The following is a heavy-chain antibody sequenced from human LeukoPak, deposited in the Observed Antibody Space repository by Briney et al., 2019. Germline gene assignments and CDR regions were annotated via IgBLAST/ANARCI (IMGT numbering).Heavy chain of an antibody. CDR1: GGSISSSSYY. J-gene: IGHJ6*02. CDR2: IYYSGST. CDR3: ARLAILGYCSSTSCYGSDYYHYGMDV. V-gene: IGHV4-39*01. D-gene: IGHD2-2*01. Sequence: SETLSLTCTVSGGSISSSSYYWGWIRQPPGKGLEWIGSIYYSGSTYHNPSLKSRVTISVDTSKNQFSLKLSSVTAADTAVYYCARLAILGYCSSTSCYGSDYYHYGMDVRGQGTTVTVYS.